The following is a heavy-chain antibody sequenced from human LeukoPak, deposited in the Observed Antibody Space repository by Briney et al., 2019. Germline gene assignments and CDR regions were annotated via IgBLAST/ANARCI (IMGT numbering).Heavy chain of an antibody. D-gene: IGHD1-26*01. J-gene: IGHJ6*03. CDR3: ARAALLRLVGATQYMDV. Sequence: GGSLRLSCAASGFTFINAWMSWIRQAPGKGLEWVGRIKSKTDGGTTEYAAPVKGRFTISRDNAKNSLYLQMNSLRAEDTAVYYCARAALLRLVGATQYMDVWGKGTTVTVSS. V-gene: IGHV3-15*01. CDR2: IKSKTDGGTT. CDR1: GFTFINAW.